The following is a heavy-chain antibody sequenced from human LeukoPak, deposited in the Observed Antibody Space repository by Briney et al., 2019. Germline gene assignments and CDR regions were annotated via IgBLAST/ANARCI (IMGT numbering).Heavy chain of an antibody. J-gene: IGHJ4*02. Sequence: ASVKVSCKASGYTFTGYYMHWVRQAPGQGLEWMGRINPNSGGTNYAQKFQGRVTMTRDTSISTAYMELSRLRSDDTAVYYCARDHCSGGSCYDSVDYWGQGTLVTVSS. CDR3: ARDHCSGGSCYDSVDY. CDR1: GYTFTGYY. V-gene: IGHV1-2*06. D-gene: IGHD2-15*01. CDR2: INPNSGGT.